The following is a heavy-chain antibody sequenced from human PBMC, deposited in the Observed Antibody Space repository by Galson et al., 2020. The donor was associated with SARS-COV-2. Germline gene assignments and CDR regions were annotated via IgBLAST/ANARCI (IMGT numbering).Heavy chain of an antibody. CDR1: GFTFSNYA. Sequence: GGSLRLSCAASGFTFSNYAMTWVRRAPGKGLEWVSTLSGVGATPYYADPVKGRFTISRDNSKNNFYLQMNSLRADDTAIYYCARSTASIGTPGDYYYMDVWGTGTTVTVSS. CDR2: LSGVGATP. D-gene: IGHD5-18*01. J-gene: IGHJ6*03. V-gene: IGHV3-23*01. CDR3: ARSTASIGTPGDYYYMDV.